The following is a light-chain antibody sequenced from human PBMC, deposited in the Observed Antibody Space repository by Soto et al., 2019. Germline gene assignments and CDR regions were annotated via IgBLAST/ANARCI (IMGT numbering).Light chain of an antibody. J-gene: IGLJ2*01. CDR2: EVS. CDR1: SSDVGGYNS. V-gene: IGLV2-14*01. CDR3: SSDTASTTLL. Sequence: QSALTQPASVSGSPGQSITISCTGSSSDVGGYNSVSWYQQHPGKAPKLMIYEVSNRPSGVSNRFSGSKSGNTASLTISGLQTEDEADYYCSSDTASTTLLFGGGTKLTVL.